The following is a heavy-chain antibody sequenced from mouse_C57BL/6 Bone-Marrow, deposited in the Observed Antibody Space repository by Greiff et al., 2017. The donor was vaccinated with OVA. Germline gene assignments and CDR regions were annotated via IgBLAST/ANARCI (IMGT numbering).Heavy chain of an antibody. V-gene: IGHV1-69*01. J-gene: IGHJ3*01. Sequence: VQLQQPGAELVMPGASVKLSCKASGYTFTSYWMHWVKQRPGQGLEWIGEIDPSDSYTNYNQKFKGKSTLTVDKSSSTAYMQLSSLTSEDSAVSYCARAGIGSLAWFAYWGQGTLVTVSA. CDR2: IDPSDSYT. CDR3: ARAGIGSLAWFAY. D-gene: IGHD2-14*01. CDR1: GYTFTSYW.